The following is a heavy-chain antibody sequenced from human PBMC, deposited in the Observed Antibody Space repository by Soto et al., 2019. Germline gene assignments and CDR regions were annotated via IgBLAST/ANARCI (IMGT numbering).Heavy chain of an antibody. J-gene: IGHJ4*02. CDR3: ARDPPAPDY. CDR2: IRAYNGNT. V-gene: IGHV1-18*01. D-gene: IGHD2-2*01. Sequence: QVQLVQSGAEVKKPGASVKVSCKASGYTFASYAISWMRQAPGQGLEWMGWIRAYNGNTNYAQKLQGRVTLITATPPSPAYMELRSPRSGATAVYYCARDPPAPDYWGQGTLVTVSS. CDR1: GYTFASYA.